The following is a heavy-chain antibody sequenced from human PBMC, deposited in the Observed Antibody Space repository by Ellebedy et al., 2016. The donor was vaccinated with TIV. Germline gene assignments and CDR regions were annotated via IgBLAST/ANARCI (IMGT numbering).Heavy chain of an antibody. V-gene: IGHV3-7*01. Sequence: PGGSLRLSCAASGFTVSSNYMSWVRQAPGKGLEWVANIKQDGGEKNYVDSVKGRFTISRDNAKNSLYLQMNSLRAEDTAVYYCAREAISYATSGYYFDYWGQGTLVAVSS. J-gene: IGHJ4*02. CDR1: GFTVSSNY. CDR3: AREAISYATSGYYFDY. CDR2: IKQDGGEK. D-gene: IGHD3-22*01.